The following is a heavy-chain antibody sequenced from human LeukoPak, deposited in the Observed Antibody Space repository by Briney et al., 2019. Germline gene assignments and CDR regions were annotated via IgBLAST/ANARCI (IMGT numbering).Heavy chain of an antibody. D-gene: IGHD6-19*01. CDR2: ISSTGSYT. Sequence: GGSLRLSCAASGFSFSYYSLTWVRQAPGKGLEWVSSISSTGSYTYYSDSLKGRFTISRDNAKNSLYLQMNSLRAEDTAVYYCARDGGGQWLVLFYFDYWGQGTLVTVSS. CDR3: ARDGGGQWLVLFYFDY. CDR1: GFSFSYYS. V-gene: IGHV3-21*01. J-gene: IGHJ4*02.